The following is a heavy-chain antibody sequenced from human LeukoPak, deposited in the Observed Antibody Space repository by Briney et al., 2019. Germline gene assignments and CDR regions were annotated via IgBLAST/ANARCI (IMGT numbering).Heavy chain of an antibody. CDR3: AREVILEWSPHLDS. V-gene: IGHV3-21*06. J-gene: IGHJ4*02. CDR1: GFTFSSYS. D-gene: IGHD3-3*01. CDR2: ISSTTGYV. Sequence: GGSLRLSCAASGFTFSSYSMNWVRQAPGKGLEWLSYISSTTGYVYYADSVKGRFTISRDDANNSLDLQMNSLRAEDTAVYYCAREVILEWSPHLDSWGQGTPVTVSS.